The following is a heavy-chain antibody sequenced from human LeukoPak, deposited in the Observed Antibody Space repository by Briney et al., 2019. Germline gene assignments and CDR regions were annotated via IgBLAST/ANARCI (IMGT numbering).Heavy chain of an antibody. Sequence: SETLSLTCTVSGGSISRYYWTWIRQPPGKGLEWIGYIYNNGSPNYSPSLKSRVTISLDTSENQFSLKLNSVTAADTAVYYCARGGDGDYVSYWYFDIWGRGTLVTVSS. J-gene: IGHJ2*01. CDR2: IYNNGSP. D-gene: IGHD4-17*01. V-gene: IGHV4-59*01. CDR3: ARGGDGDYVSYWYFDI. CDR1: GGSISRYY.